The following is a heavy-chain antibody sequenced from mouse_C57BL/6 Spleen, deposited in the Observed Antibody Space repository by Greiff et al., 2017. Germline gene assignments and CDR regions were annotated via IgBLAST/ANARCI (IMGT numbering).Heavy chain of an antibody. CDR3: ARGYYGSSFDY. J-gene: IGHJ2*01. V-gene: IGHV3-6*01. CDR1: GYSITSGYY. CDR2: ISYDGSN. D-gene: IGHD1-1*01. Sequence: DVKLQESGPGLVKPSQSLSLTCSVTGYSITSGYYWNWIRQFPGNKLEWMGYISYDGSNNYNPSLKNRISITRDTSKNQFFLKLNSVTTEDTATYYCARGYYGSSFDYWGKGTTLTVSS.